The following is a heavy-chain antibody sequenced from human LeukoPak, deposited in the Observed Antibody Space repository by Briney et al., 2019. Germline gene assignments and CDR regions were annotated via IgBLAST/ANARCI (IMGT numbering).Heavy chain of an antibody. V-gene: IGHV4-31*03. CDR1: GGSISSGNFF. D-gene: IGHD4/OR15-4a*01. CDR2: ISYSGST. J-gene: IGHJ3*02. CDR3: ARGGLTRQSDAFHI. Sequence: SETLSLTCTVSGGSISSGNFFWSWLRQRPGKGLEWRGYISYSGSTYYNPSLKRRVTISVDTSKNQLSLKLSSVTAADTAVYYCARGGLTRQSDAFHIWGQGTMVTVSS.